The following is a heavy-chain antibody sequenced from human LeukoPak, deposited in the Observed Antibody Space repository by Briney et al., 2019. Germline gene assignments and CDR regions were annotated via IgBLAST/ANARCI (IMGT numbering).Heavy chain of an antibody. Sequence: PGGSLSLSWAASEFTASSNYMSWVRPAPGKGLEWVSVIYSGGSTYYADSVKGRFTISRDNSQDTLYLQMNSLRAEDTAVYYCARAGWLDWGQGTLVTVSS. CDR1: EFTASSNY. V-gene: IGHV3-53*01. J-gene: IGHJ4*02. CDR2: IYSGGST. CDR3: ARAGWLD. D-gene: IGHD5-12*01.